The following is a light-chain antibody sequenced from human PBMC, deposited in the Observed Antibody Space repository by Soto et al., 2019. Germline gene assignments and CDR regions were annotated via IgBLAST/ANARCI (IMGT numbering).Light chain of an antibody. Sequence: DIVMTQSPDSVAVSLGERATINCKSSQSVLYSSNNKNYLAWYQQKPGQPPKLLIYWASTRESGVPDRFSGSESGTDFTLTISSLQAEDVAAYYCQQYYSIPRTFGQGTKVESK. CDR1: QSVLYSSNNKNY. V-gene: IGKV4-1*01. CDR2: WAS. J-gene: IGKJ1*01. CDR3: QQYYSIPRT.